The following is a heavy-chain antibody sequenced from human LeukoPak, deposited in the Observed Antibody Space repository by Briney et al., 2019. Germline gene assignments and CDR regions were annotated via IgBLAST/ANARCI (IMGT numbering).Heavy chain of an antibody. CDR1: GFTFSSAW. Sequence: PGGSLRLSCAASGFTFSSAWMSWVRQAPGKGLEWVSIISNSGANTYYADSVKGRFTISRDNSKNTLYLQMNSLRADDTAVYYCANKNSGPRPFDYWGQGTLVTVSS. D-gene: IGHD3-10*01. CDR2: ISNSGANT. J-gene: IGHJ4*02. CDR3: ANKNSGPRPFDY. V-gene: IGHV3-23*01.